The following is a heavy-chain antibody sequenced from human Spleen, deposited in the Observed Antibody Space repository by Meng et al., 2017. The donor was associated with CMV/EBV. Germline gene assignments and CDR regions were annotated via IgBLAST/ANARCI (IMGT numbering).Heavy chain of an antibody. CDR1: GFTFNNYW. CDR3: AKDREYQLLQYYYGMDV. Sequence: GESLKISCVASGFTFNNYWMSWVRQAPGKGLEWVAFIRYDGSNKYYADSVKGRFTISRDNSKNTLYLQMNSLRAEDTAVYYCAKDREYQLLQYYYGMDVWGQGTTVTVSS. D-gene: IGHD2-2*01. CDR2: IRYDGSNK. V-gene: IGHV3-30*02. J-gene: IGHJ6*02.